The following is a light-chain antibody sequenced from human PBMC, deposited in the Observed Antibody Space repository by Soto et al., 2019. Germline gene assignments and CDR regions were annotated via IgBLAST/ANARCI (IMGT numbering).Light chain of an antibody. CDR3: QQYNSYSRTWT. CDR1: QSISIW. J-gene: IGKJ1*01. Sequence: DIQMTQSPSTLSASVGDRVTITCRASQSISIWLAWYQQKPGKAPKLVIYKASSLESGGPSRFSGSGSGTEFTLTISSLQPDDFATYYCQQYNSYSRTWTFGQGTKVEIK. CDR2: KAS. V-gene: IGKV1-5*03.